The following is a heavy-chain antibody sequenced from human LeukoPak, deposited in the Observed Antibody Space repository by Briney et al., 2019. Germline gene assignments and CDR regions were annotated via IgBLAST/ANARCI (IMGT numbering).Heavy chain of an antibody. Sequence: GGSLRLSCAASGFAFSSYAMHRVRQAPDKGLEWVAVISYDGTDKYYADSVKGRFTISRDNSKNMLYLQMNSLRAEDTAVYFCARDQPYFDSWGQGTLVTVSS. CDR3: ARDQPYFDS. J-gene: IGHJ4*02. CDR2: ISYDGTDK. CDR1: GFAFSSYA. V-gene: IGHV3-30*04.